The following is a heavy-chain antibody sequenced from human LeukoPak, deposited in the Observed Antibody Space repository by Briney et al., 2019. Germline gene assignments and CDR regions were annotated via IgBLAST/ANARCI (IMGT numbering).Heavy chain of an antibody. J-gene: IGHJ4*02. CDR3: AKLLGTSTTYDS. Sequence: GGSLRLSCEASGFTFSGNWMSWVRQAPGKGLEWVASINPDGSHIFYVDSVKGRFTISRDNTKSSLYLQMNSLGAEDTAMYFCAKLLGTSTTYDSRGQGTRVTVSS. D-gene: IGHD2/OR15-2a*01. CDR1: GFTFSGNW. CDR2: INPDGSHI. V-gene: IGHV3-7*01.